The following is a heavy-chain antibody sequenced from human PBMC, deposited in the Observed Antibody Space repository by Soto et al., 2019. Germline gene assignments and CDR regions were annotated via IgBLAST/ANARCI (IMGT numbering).Heavy chain of an antibody. CDR3: TRVPPPVPAAIDI. V-gene: IGHV3-72*01. J-gene: IGHJ3*02. CDR2: IRNEANSYTA. Sequence: EVQLVESGGGLVQPGGSLRLSCAASGFTFSDYYMDWVRQAPGKGLDWVGRIRNEANSYTAVYAASVTGRFTMSRDDSKNSLYLQMDSLKTEDTAVYYCTRVPPPVPAAIDIWGQGTMVTVSS. CDR1: GFTFSDYY.